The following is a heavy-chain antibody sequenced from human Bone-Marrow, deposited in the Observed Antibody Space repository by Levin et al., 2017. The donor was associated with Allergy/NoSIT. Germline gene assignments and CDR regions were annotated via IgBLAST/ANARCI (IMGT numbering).Heavy chain of an antibody. V-gene: IGHV3-7*01. CDR2: IKQDGSEQ. CDR3: AKTSRSSMDPDY. Sequence: GESLKISCTASGFTFGNHAMSWVRQAPGKGLEWVANIKQDGSEQYYLDSVRGRFTISRDNAENSLYLQMNSLRVEDTAVYYCAKTSRSSMDPDYWGQGTLVTVSS. D-gene: IGHD6-6*01. J-gene: IGHJ4*02. CDR1: GFTFGNHA.